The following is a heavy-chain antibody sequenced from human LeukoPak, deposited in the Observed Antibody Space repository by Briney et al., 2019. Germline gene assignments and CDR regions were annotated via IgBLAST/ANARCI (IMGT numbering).Heavy chain of an antibody. D-gene: IGHD2-8*01. J-gene: IGHJ4*02. Sequence: PSESLSLTCTVSGDSLNRRSYYWAWIRQPPGKGLEWIGSISFGGDTDHNPSLRSRVTLTEDMSKNHSSLTPTSVPAPHPAVYYCARHANGVFDHWGQGTLVTVSS. CDR2: ISFGGDT. CDR1: GDSLNRRSYY. CDR3: ARHANGVFDH. V-gene: IGHV4-39*01.